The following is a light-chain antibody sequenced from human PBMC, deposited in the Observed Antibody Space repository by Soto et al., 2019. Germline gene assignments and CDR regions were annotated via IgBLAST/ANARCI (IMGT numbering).Light chain of an antibody. V-gene: IGKV3-20*01. CDR2: GAS. J-gene: IGKJ5*01. Sequence: EIVMTQSPATLSLSPGEGATLSCRASRSVGTTLAWYQQKPGQAPRLLIFGASTRVTGVPARFSGSGSGTDFTLTISRLEPEDFAVYYCQQYGSSPATFCQGTRLEIK. CDR1: RSVGTT. CDR3: QQYGSSPAT.